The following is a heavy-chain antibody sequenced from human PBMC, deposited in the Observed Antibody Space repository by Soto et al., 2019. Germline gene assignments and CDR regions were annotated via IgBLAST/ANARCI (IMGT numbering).Heavy chain of an antibody. J-gene: IGHJ4*02. Sequence: QVQLVQSGAEVKKPGASVKVSCKASGYTFTSYAMHWVRQAPVQRLEWMGWINAGNGNTKYSQKFKGRVTITRDTSASTAYMERSSLRSEDTAVYYCERDQDSSSWLHSDWGQGTLVNVSS. CDR1: GYTFTSYA. D-gene: IGHD6-13*01. CDR2: INAGNGNT. CDR3: ERDQDSSSWLHSD. V-gene: IGHV1-3*01.